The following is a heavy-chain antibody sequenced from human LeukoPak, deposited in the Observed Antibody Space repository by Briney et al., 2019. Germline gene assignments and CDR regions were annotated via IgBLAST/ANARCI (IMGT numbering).Heavy chain of an antibody. CDR2: IYYSGST. CDR3: AKEGTSLALRYYFDY. J-gene: IGHJ4*02. V-gene: IGHV4-59*12. Sequence: PSETLSLTCTVSGGSISSYYWSWIRQPPGKGLEWIGYIYYSGSTNYNPSLKSRVTISVDTSKNQFSLKLSSVTAADTAVYYCAKEGTSLALRYYFDYWGQGTLVTVSS. D-gene: IGHD3-3*01. CDR1: GGSISSYY.